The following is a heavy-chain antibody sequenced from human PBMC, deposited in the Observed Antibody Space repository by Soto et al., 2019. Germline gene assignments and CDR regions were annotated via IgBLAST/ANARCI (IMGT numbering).Heavy chain of an antibody. CDR1: GGSISSSSYY. Sequence: PSETLSLTCTVSGGSISSSSYYWGWIRQPPGKGLEWIGSIYYSGSTYYNPSLKSRVTISVDTSKNQFSLKLSSVTAADTAVYYCASQLVGANPVNYYYGMDVWGQGTTVTVSS. CDR3: ASQLVGANPVNYYYGMDV. J-gene: IGHJ6*02. D-gene: IGHD1-26*01. V-gene: IGHV4-39*01. CDR2: IYYSGST.